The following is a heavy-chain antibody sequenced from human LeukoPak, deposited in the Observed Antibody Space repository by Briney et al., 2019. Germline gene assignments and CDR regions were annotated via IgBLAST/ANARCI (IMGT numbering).Heavy chain of an antibody. CDR1: GYTFTSYD. CDR2: MNPNSGNT. D-gene: IGHD6-19*01. J-gene: IGHJ6*02. CDR3: ARGDIKQWLVTYYYYGMDV. Sequence: ASVKVSCKASGYTFTSYDINWVRQATGQGLEWMGWMNPNSGNTGYAQKFQGRVTMTRNTSISTAYMELSSLRSEDTAVYYCARGDIKQWLVTYYYYGMDVWGQGTTVTVSS. V-gene: IGHV1-8*01.